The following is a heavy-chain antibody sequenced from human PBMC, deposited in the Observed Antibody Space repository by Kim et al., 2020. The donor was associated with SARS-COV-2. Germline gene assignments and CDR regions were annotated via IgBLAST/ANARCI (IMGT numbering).Heavy chain of an antibody. D-gene: IGHD6-13*01. V-gene: IGHV4-59*13. Sequence: SETLSLTCTVSGGSISSDYWSWIRQPPGKGLEWIGYIYYSGSTNYNPSLKSRVTISVDTSKNQFSLKLSSVTAADTAVDYCARLGIAAAGSGWSYYFDYWGAGTPVTVSS. J-gene: IGHJ4*02. CDR2: IYYSGST. CDR1: GGSISSDY. CDR3: ARLGIAAAGSGWSYYFDY.